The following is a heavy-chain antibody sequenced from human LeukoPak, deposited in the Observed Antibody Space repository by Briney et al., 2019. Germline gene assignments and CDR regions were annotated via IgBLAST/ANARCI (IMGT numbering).Heavy chain of an antibody. J-gene: IGHJ4*02. V-gene: IGHV1-46*01. D-gene: IGHD1-26*01. CDR3: AIRGSYYDYFDY. Sequence: ASVKVSCKASGYTFTSYGISWVRQAPGQGLEWMGIINPSGGSTSYAQKFQGRVTMTRDMSTSTVYMELSSLRSEDTAVYYCAIRGSYYDYFDYWGQGTLVTVSS. CDR1: GYTFTSYG. CDR2: INPSGGST.